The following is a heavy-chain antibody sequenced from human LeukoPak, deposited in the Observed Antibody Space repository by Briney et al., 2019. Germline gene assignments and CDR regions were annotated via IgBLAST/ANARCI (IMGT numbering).Heavy chain of an antibody. CDR3: ARVVSSSWYFVDAFDI. Sequence: GRSLRLSCAASGFTFSSYAMHWVRQAPGKGLEWVAVISYDGSNKYYADSVKGRFTISRDNSKNTLYLQMNSLRAEDTAVYYCARVVSSSWYFVDAFDIWGQGTMVTVSS. V-gene: IGHV3-30*04. D-gene: IGHD6-13*01. CDR2: ISYDGSNK. CDR1: GFTFSSYA. J-gene: IGHJ3*02.